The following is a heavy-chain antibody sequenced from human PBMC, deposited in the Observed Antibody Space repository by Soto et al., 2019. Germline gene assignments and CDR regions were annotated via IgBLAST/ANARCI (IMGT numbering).Heavy chain of an antibody. CDR3: AIGLWFGELPFDAFDI. Sequence: QVQLVESGGGVVQPGRSLRLSCAASGFTFSSYGMHWVRQAPGKGLEWVAVISYDGSNKYYADSVKGRFTISRDNSKNTLYLQMNSLGAEDTAVYYCAIGLWFGELPFDAFDIWGQGTMVTVSS. J-gene: IGHJ3*02. V-gene: IGHV3-30*03. CDR2: ISYDGSNK. D-gene: IGHD3-10*01. CDR1: GFTFSSYG.